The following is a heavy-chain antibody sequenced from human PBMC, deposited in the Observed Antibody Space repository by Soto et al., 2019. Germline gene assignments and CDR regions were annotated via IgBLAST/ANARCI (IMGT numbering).Heavy chain of an antibody. Sequence: SDTLSLTCAVSGASIGSVGWWSWVRQPPGKGLEWIAEIFHDGNTNYSPSLKSRVTISVDKSQNQFSLNVYSVTAADTAVYYCARHEGWTGPDQWGQGTLVTVSS. V-gene: IGHV4-4*02. CDR1: GASIGSVGW. CDR3: ARHEGWTGPDQ. D-gene: IGHD2-8*02. CDR2: IFHDGNT. J-gene: IGHJ5*02.